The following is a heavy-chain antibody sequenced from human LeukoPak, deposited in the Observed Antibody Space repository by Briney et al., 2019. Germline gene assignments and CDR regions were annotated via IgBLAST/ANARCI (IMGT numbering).Heavy chain of an antibody. CDR2: IYTSGST. CDR1: GYSISSGYY. Sequence: SETLSLTCTVSGYSISSGYYWGWIRQPAGKGLEWIGRIYTSGSTNYNPSLKSRVTMSVDTSKNQFSLKLSSVTAADTAVYYCATLGATTLRYYYYYMDVWGKGTTVTVSS. D-gene: IGHD1-26*01. CDR3: ATLGATTLRYYYYYMDV. J-gene: IGHJ6*03. V-gene: IGHV4-4*07.